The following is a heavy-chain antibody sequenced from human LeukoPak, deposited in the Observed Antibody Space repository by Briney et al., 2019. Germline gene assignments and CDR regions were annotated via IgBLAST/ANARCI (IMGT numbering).Heavy chain of an antibody. CDR1: GGCISSYY. CDR2: IYYSGST. D-gene: IGHD4-17*01. J-gene: IGHJ4*02. Sequence: SETLSLTCTVSGGCISSYYWSWIRQPPGKGLEWIGYIYYSGSTKYNPSLKSRVTISVDTSKNQLSLKLSSVTAADTAVYYCARYDDSASHFAYWGQGTLVTVSS. CDR3: ARYDDSASHFAY. V-gene: IGHV4-59*08.